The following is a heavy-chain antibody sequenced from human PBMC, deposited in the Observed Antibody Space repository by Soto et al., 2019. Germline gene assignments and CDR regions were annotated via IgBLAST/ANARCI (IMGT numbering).Heavy chain of an antibody. D-gene: IGHD3-3*01. CDR3: XXXXXXXXXWSGYXXXXFDP. V-gene: IGHV1-18*01. J-gene: IGHJ5*02. CDR2: ISAYNGNT. Sequence: QVQLVQSGAEVKKPGASVKVSCKASGYTFTSYGISWVRQAPXQGLEWMGWISAYNGNTNYAQKLQGRVTMTTDTSTSTAXXXXXXXXXXXXXXXXXXXXXXXXXXWSGYXXXXFDPWGQGTLVTVSS. CDR1: GYTFTSYG.